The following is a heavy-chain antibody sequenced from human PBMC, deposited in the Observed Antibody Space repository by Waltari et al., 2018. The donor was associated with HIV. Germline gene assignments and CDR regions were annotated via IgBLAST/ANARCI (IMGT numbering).Heavy chain of an antibody. CDR2: VYISGSA. J-gene: IGHJ2*01. D-gene: IGHD3-9*01. CDR3: ARGLDILTGYYHWFSDL. CDR1: GCSITSGSSY. Sequence: QVQLQESGPGLVKPSQTLSLTCTVSGCSITSGSSYWIWIRQPAGKGLEWIGRVYISGSANYNPSLRSRVTMSLDTSKTQFSLKLSSVTAADTAVYYCARGLDILTGYYHWFSDLWGRGTLVTVSS. V-gene: IGHV4-61*02.